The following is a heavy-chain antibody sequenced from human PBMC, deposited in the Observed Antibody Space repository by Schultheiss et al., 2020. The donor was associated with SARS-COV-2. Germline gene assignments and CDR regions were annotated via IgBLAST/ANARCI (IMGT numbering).Heavy chain of an antibody. V-gene: IGHV4-61*02. CDR3: ARYYYDSSGHQGDY. D-gene: IGHD3-22*01. J-gene: IGHJ4*02. CDR2: IYTCRST. Sequence: SETLSLTCTVSGGSISSGGYYWSWIRPPAGKGLEWIGRIYTCRSTNYNPSLKSRVTISVDTSKNQFSLKLSSVTAADTAVYYCARYYYDSSGHQGDYWGQGTLVTGSS. CDR1: GGSISSGGYY.